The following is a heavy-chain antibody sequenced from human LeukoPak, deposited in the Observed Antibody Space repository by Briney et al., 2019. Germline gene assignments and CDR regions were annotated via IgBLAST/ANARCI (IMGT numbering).Heavy chain of an antibody. CDR3: ARDGYGYFDY. D-gene: IGHD5-18*01. V-gene: IGHV3-33*01. Sequence: PGRSLRLSCAASGFTFSTYGMHWVRQAPGKGLGCLAVIWNDGSNKYYADSVKGRFTISRDNSKNTLYLQMNSLRAEDSAVYYCARDGYGYFDYWGQGTLVTVSS. CDR2: IWNDGSNK. J-gene: IGHJ4*02. CDR1: GFTFSTYG.